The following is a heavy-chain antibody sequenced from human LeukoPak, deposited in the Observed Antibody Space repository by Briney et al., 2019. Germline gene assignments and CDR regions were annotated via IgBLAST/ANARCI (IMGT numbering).Heavy chain of an antibody. Sequence: GGSLRLSCAASGFTFSSYGMTWVRQAPGKGLEWVSTISESDITTYYADSVKGRFTISRDNSKNTLYLQMNSLRAEDTALYYCARGQVRYEAWGQGTLVTVSS. CDR1: GFTFSSYG. CDR2: ISESDITT. J-gene: IGHJ5*02. CDR3: ARGQVRYEA. V-gene: IGHV3-23*01. D-gene: IGHD3-16*01.